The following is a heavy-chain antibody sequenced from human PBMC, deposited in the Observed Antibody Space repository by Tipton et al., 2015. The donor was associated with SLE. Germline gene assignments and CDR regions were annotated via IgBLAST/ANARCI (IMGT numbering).Heavy chain of an antibody. V-gene: IGHV1-46*01. CDR3: ARDPNYDSSGYMPLDY. CDR1: GYTFTSYY. Sequence: QSGAEVKKPGASVKVSCKASGYTFTSYYMHWVRQAPGQGLEWMGIINPSDGSTSYAQKFQGRVTMTRDTSTSTVYMELSSLRSEDTAVYYCARDPNYDSSGYMPLDYWGQGTLVTVSS. D-gene: IGHD3-22*01. J-gene: IGHJ4*02. CDR2: INPSDGST.